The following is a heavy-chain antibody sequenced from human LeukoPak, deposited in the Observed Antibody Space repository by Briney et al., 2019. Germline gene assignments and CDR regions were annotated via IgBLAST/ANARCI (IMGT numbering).Heavy chain of an antibody. CDR3: ARNYGSGTGWFDP. J-gene: IGHJ5*02. Sequence: SVKVSCKASGGTFSSYAISWVRQAPGQGLEWMGGIIPIFGIANYAQKFQGRVTITADKPTSTAYMELSSLRSEDTAVYYCARNYGSGTGWFDPWGQGTLVTVSS. CDR2: IIPIFGIA. CDR1: GGTFSSYA. V-gene: IGHV1-69*17. D-gene: IGHD3-10*01.